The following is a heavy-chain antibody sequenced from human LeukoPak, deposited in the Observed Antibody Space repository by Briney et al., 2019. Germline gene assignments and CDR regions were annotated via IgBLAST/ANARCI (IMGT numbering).Heavy chain of an antibody. D-gene: IGHD2-15*01. J-gene: IGHJ5*02. Sequence: SETLSLTCAVYGGSFSGYYWSWIRQPPGKGLGWIGEINHSGSTNHNPSLKSRVTISVDTSKDQFSLKLSSVTAADTAVYYCARAVAGIVVVVAAKETDNWFDPWGQGTLVTVSS. CDR1: GGSFSGYY. V-gene: IGHV4-34*01. CDR2: INHSGST. CDR3: ARAVAGIVVVVAAKETDNWFDP.